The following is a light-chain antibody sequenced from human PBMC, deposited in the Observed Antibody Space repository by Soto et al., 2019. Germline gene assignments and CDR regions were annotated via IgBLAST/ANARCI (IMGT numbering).Light chain of an antibody. CDR1: QSVGSNY. J-gene: IGKJ3*01. Sequence: EIVLTQSPGTLSLSPGERATLYCRASQSVGSNYLAWYQQKPGQAPRVFIYGASSRATGIPDRFSSSGSGADFALTISRREPEDFAGYYCRQYNTSPFTFDPGTKVDIK. CDR2: GAS. CDR3: RQYNTSPFT. V-gene: IGKV3-20*01.